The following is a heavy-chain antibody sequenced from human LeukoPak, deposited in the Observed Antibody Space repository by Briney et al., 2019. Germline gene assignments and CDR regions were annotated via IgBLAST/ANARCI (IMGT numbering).Heavy chain of an antibody. Sequence: GGSLRLSCAASGFTFSSYSMNWVRQAPGKGLEWVSSISSSSSYIYYADSVKGRFTISRDNAKNSLYLQMNSLRAEDTAVYYCAKDQSGSYSWYYYYGMDVWGQGTTVTVSS. CDR3: AKDQSGSYSWYYYYGMDV. D-gene: IGHD1-26*01. J-gene: IGHJ6*02. V-gene: IGHV3-21*01. CDR2: ISSSSSYI. CDR1: GFTFSSYS.